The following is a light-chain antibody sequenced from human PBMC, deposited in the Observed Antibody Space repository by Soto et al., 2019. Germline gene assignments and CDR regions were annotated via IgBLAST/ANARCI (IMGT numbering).Light chain of an antibody. CDR1: SSNIGNNY. Sequence: QSVLTQPPSASATPGQRVTISCSGSSSNIGNNYAYWYQQLPGTAPKVLIYRDHQRPSGVPDRFSGSKSGTSASLAISGLRSEDEGDYYGAAWDDSLSAWMFGGGTKLTV. V-gene: IGLV1-47*01. J-gene: IGLJ3*02. CDR3: AAWDDSLSAWM. CDR2: RDH.